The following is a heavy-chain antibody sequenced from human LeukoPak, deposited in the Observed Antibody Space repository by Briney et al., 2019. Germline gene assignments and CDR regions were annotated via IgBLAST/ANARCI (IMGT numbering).Heavy chain of an antibody. J-gene: IGHJ4*02. Sequence: SVKVSCKASGGTFSSYAISWVRQAPGQGLEWMGGIIPIFGTANYAQKFQGRVSITADESTSTAYMELSSLRSEDTAVYYCARVPYSSSSRSDYWGQGTLVTVSS. D-gene: IGHD6-6*01. CDR2: IIPIFGTA. V-gene: IGHV1-69*01. CDR1: GGTFSSYA. CDR3: ARVPYSSSSRSDY.